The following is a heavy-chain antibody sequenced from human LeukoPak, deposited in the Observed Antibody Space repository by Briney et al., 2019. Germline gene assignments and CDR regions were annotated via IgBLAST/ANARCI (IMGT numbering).Heavy chain of an antibody. CDR3: AKKYSSSWYYFDY. Sequence: GGSLRLSCAASEFTFDSYAMHWVRQAPGKGLEWVAVISYDGSNEYYTDSVRGRFSISRDNSKNTLYLQMNSLRAEDTAVYYCAKKYSSSWYYFDYWGQGTLVTVSS. CDR2: ISYDGSNE. CDR1: EFTFDSYA. V-gene: IGHV3-30-3*02. J-gene: IGHJ4*02. D-gene: IGHD6-13*01.